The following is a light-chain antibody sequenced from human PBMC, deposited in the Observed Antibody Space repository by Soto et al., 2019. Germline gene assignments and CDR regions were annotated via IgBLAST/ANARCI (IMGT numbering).Light chain of an antibody. J-gene: IGLJ2*01. Sequence: QSVLTQPASVSGSPGQSITISCTGTSSDVGGYNYVSWYQQNPGKAPKLMIYEVSNRPPGVSNRFSGSKSGNTASLTISGLQAEDEADYYCSSYTSSSTLIFGGGTKVTVL. CDR2: EVS. CDR1: SSDVGGYNY. CDR3: SSYTSSSTLI. V-gene: IGLV2-14*01.